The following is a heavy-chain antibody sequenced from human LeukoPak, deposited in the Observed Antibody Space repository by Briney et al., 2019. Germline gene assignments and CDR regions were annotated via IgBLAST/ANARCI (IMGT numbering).Heavy chain of an antibody. V-gene: IGHV3-21*01. Sequence: GGSLRLSCEASGFTFSSYTMNWVRQAPGKGLEWVSSISTSSIYIYYSDSVKGRFTISRDNAKNSLYLQMNSLRAEDTAAYYCARRQSLNAFDIWGQGTMVTVSS. J-gene: IGHJ3*02. CDR3: ARRQSLNAFDI. CDR1: GFTFSSYT. CDR2: ISTSSIYI.